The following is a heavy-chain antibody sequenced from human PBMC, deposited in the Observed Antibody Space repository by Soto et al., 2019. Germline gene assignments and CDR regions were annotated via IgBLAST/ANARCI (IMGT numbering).Heavy chain of an antibody. CDR1: GVSISGGDYY. D-gene: IGHD4-4*01. CDR2: IYYTGST. V-gene: IGHV4-30-4*01. Sequence: QVQLQESGPGLVKPSHTLSLTCTVSGVSISGGDYYWTWIRQPPGKGLEWIGHIYYTGSTDYNPSLKSRVTISVDTSKHQFSLKVSSVTAADTAVYYCARVGSNYFRFDFWGQGTLVTVSS. CDR3: ARVGSNYFRFDF. J-gene: IGHJ4*02.